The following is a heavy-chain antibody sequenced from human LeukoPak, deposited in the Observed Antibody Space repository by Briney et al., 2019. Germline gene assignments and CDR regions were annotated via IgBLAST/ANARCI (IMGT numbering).Heavy chain of an antibody. CDR3: ASGGSGSYYNEPVDY. V-gene: IGHV1-69*05. J-gene: IGHJ4*02. Sequence: SVKVSCKASGGTFSSYAISWVRQAPGQGLEWMGRIIPIFGTANYAQKFQGRVTITTDESTSTAYMELSSLSSEDAAVYYCASGGSGSYYNEPVDYWGQGTLVTVSS. D-gene: IGHD3-10*01. CDR2: IIPIFGTA. CDR1: GGTFSSYA.